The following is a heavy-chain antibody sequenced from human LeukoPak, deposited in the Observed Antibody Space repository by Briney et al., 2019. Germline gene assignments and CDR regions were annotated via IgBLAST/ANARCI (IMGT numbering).Heavy chain of an antibody. J-gene: IGHJ4*02. CDR2: IRFDETDK. CDR3: ARDQGGYSYGAFDY. D-gene: IGHD5-18*01. Sequence: GGSLRLSCVGSGFTFSSDWMSWVRQAPGKGLEWVAFIRFDETDKYYIDSVKGRFSISRDNSKNTLFLQMNSLRTEDTALYYCARDQGGYSYGAFDYWGQGTLVTVSP. V-gene: IGHV3-30*02. CDR1: GFTFSSDW.